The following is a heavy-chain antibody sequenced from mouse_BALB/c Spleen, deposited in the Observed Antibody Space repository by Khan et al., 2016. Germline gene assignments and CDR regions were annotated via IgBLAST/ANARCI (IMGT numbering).Heavy chain of an antibody. CDR2: VHPNNGGT. V-gene: IGHV1-18*01. D-gene: IGHD1-1*01. CDR1: GYSFTGYY. CDR3: LRDAMDY. J-gene: IGHJ4*01. Sequence: VQLQQSGPDLVKPGASVKIACKASGYSFTGYYMHWVKQSHGKSLEWIGRVHPNNGGTRYNQKFKDKAILTVDKSFSTAYMELRSLTYEDSAVFYCLRDAMDYWGQGTSVTVSS.